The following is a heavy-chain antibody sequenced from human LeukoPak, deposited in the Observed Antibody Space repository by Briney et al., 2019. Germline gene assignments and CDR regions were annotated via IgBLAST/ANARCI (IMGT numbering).Heavy chain of an antibody. J-gene: IGHJ4*02. CDR3: ARVVSYSSSPHSFDY. Sequence: ASVKVSCKASGYTFTSYYMHWVRQAPGQGLEWMGGIIPIFGTANYAQKLQGRVTMTTDTSTSTAYMELRSLRSDDTAVYYCARVVSYSSSPHSFDYWGQGTLVTVSS. CDR2: IIPIFGTA. CDR1: GYTFTSYY. D-gene: IGHD6-6*01. V-gene: IGHV1-46*01.